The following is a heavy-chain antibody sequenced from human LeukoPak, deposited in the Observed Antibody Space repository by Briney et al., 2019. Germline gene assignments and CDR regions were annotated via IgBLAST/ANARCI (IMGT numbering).Heavy chain of an antibody. CDR2: ISSSSSYI. V-gene: IGHV3-21*01. CDR3: ARWYDILTGYSHAFDI. D-gene: IGHD3-9*01. Sequence: GGSLRLSCAASGFTFSSYSMNWVRQAPGKGLEWVSSISSSSSYIYYADSVKGRFTISRDNAENSLYLQMNSLRAEDTAVYYCARWYDILTGYSHAFDIWGQGTMVTVSS. J-gene: IGHJ3*02. CDR1: GFTFSSYS.